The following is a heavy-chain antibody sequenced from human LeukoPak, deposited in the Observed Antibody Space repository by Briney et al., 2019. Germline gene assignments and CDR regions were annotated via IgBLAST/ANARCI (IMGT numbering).Heavy chain of an antibody. CDR3: ARQNIVVVPAARWFDP. CDR1: GGSISSSSYY. Sequence: SETLSLTCTVSGGSISSSSYYWGWIRQPPGKELEWIGSIYYSGSTYYNPSLKSRVTISVDTSKNQFSLKLSSVTAADTAVYYCARQNIVVVPAARWFDPWGQGTLVTVSS. CDR2: IYYSGST. V-gene: IGHV4-39*01. D-gene: IGHD2-2*01. J-gene: IGHJ5*02.